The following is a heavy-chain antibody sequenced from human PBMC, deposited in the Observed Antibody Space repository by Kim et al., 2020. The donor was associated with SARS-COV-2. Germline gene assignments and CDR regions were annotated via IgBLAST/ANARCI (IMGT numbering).Heavy chain of an antibody. CDR3: TRVPATTLAFWDAFDI. V-gene: IGHV3-73*01. CDR1: GFTFSDSA. CDR2: IRSKANGYAT. Sequence: GGSLRLSCGASGFTFSDSAMHWVRRASGKGLEWLGRIRSKANGYATAYSASVRGRFTISRDDSKNTAYLQMNNLKTEDTAVYYCTRVPATTLAFWDAFDIWGQGTMVAVSS. D-gene: IGHD1-1*01. J-gene: IGHJ3*02.